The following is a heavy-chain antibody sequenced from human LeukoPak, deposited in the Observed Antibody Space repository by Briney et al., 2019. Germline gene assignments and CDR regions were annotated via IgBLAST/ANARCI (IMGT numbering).Heavy chain of an antibody. CDR1: GFTFSSYW. CDR2: IKPDGSQI. CDR3: ARNKKGDRYTYGHDY. Sequence: GGSLRLSCAASGFTFSSYWMTWVRQAPGKGLEWVANIKPDGSQIYYVDSVKGRFTISRDNAKNSLYLQMNSLRAEDTAVYYCARNKKGDRYTYGHDYWGQGTLVTVSS. J-gene: IGHJ4*02. D-gene: IGHD5-18*01. V-gene: IGHV3-7*01.